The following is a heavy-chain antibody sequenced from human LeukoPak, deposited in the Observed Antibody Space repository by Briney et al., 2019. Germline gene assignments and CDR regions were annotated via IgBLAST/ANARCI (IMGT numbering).Heavy chain of an antibody. V-gene: IGHV3-53*01. CDR3: ARVGDHYHWYFDL. D-gene: IGHD3-10*01. Sequence: GGSLRLSCAASGFTFGTKYMNWVRQAPGKGLEWVSILYSGGDTYYADSVKGRFTISRDNSRNTLSLQMNSLRVEDTAVYYCARVGDHYHWYFDLWGRGTLVTASS. CDR2: LYSGGDT. CDR1: GFTFGTKY. J-gene: IGHJ2*01.